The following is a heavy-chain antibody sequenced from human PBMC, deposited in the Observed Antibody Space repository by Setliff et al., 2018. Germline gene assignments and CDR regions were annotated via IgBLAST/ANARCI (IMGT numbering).Heavy chain of an antibody. CDR3: ARAGYYGSGTYTL. D-gene: IGHD3-10*01. Sequence: PSETLSLTCTVSGGSLSSYNYWSWIRQPAGKGLEWIGQIYTDGSTNYNPSLKSRVTISVDKSKNQFSLKLSSVTAADTAVYYCARAGYYGSGTYTLWGQGTLVTVSS. CDR1: GGSLSSYNY. J-gene: IGHJ4*02. CDR2: IYTDGST. V-gene: IGHV4-61*09.